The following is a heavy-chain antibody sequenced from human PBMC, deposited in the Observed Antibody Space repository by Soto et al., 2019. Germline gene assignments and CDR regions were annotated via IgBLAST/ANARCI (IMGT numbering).Heavy chain of an antibody. CDR3: ARGDSPRPSPTVNAAHYCYCMDV. J-gene: IGHJ6*02. CDR2: IYYSGST. Sequence: SETLSLTGTGSGGAISRGDYYWRWIRQPPGKGLEGIGYIYYSGSTYYNPSLKSRVTISVETSKNQFSLKLSSVTAAATAVYYCARGDSPRPSPTVNAAHYCYCMDVWGQGTRVTVS. D-gene: IGHD4-4*01. V-gene: IGHV4-30-4*01. CDR1: GGAISRGDYY.